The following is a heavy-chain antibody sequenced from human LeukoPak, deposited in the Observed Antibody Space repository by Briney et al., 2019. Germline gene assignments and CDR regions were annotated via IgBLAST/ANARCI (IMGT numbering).Heavy chain of an antibody. V-gene: IGHV4-39*01. CDR1: GGSISSSSYY. CDR2: IYYSGST. CDR3: ARGGGGVDTAMVLYDY. Sequence: PSETLSLTCTVSGGSISSSSYYWGWIRQPPGKGLEWIGSIYYSGSTYYNPSLKSRVTISVDTSKNQFSLKLSSVTAADTAVYYCARGGGGVDTAMVLYDYWGQGTLVTVSS. J-gene: IGHJ4*02. D-gene: IGHD5-18*01.